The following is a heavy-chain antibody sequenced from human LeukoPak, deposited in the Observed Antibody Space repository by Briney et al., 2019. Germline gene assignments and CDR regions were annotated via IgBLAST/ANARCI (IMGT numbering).Heavy chain of an antibody. CDR1: GGTFSTYA. Sequence: ASVKVSCKASGGTFSTYAIDWVRQAPGQGLEWMGWISAYNGNTNYAQKLQGRVTMTTDTSTSTAYMELRSLRSDDTAVYYCARVIDWFDHGDYWGQGTLVTVSS. D-gene: IGHD3-9*01. CDR2: ISAYNGNT. CDR3: ARVIDWFDHGDY. J-gene: IGHJ4*02. V-gene: IGHV1-18*01.